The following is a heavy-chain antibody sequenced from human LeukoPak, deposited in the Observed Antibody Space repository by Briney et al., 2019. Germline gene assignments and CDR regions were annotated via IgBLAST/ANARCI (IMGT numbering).Heavy chain of an antibody. V-gene: IGHV4-38-2*01. J-gene: IGHJ4*02. D-gene: IGHD6-13*01. CDR3: ARVGVAAAVY. Sequence: GSLRLSCAASGFTFSSYWGWIRQPPGKGLEWIGSIYHSGSTYYNPSLKSRVTISVDTSKNQFSLKLSSVTAADTAVYYCARVGVAAAVYWGQGTLVTVSS. CDR1: GFTFSSY. CDR2: IYHSGST.